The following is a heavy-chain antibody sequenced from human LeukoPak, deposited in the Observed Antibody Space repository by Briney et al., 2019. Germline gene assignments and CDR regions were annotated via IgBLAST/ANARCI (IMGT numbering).Heavy chain of an antibody. CDR2: IYYSGST. D-gene: IGHD2-2*01. J-gene: IGHJ4*02. V-gene: IGHV4-59*01. CDR1: GGSISSYY. CDR3: ARANPGYCSSTSCYAFDY. Sequence: SETLSLTCTVSGGSISSYYWSWIRQPPGKGLEWIGYIYYSGSTNYNPSLKSRVTISVDTSKNQFSLKLSSVTAADTAVYYCARANPGYCSSTSCYAFDYWGQGTLVTVSS.